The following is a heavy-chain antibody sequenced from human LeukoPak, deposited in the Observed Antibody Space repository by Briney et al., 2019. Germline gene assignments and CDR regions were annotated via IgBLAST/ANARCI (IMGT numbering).Heavy chain of an antibody. CDR3: ARGRIGNYDFWSGYYRYYMDV. Sequence: SGTLSLTCAVYGGSFSGYYWSWIRQPPGKGLEWIGEINHSGSTNYNPSLKSRVTISVDTSKNQFSLKLSSVTAADTAVYYCARGRIGNYDFWSGYYRYYMDVWGKGTTVTVSS. J-gene: IGHJ6*03. CDR1: GGSFSGYY. D-gene: IGHD3-3*01. CDR2: INHSGST. V-gene: IGHV4-34*01.